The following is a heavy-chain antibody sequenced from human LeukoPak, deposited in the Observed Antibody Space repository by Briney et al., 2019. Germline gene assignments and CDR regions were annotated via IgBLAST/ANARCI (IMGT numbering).Heavy chain of an antibody. V-gene: IGHV4-39*07. Sequence: SETLSLTCTVSGGSIISSIYYWAWIRQPPGKGLEWIGMIYHSGTTYYNPSLKSRVTISVDTSKNQFSLKLSSVTAADTAVYYCARGVAYYDSNGYYYLGVGYFDYWGQGTLVTVSS. J-gene: IGHJ4*02. CDR1: GGSIISSIYY. CDR2: IYHSGTT. CDR3: ARGVAYYDSNGYYYLGVGYFDY. D-gene: IGHD3-22*01.